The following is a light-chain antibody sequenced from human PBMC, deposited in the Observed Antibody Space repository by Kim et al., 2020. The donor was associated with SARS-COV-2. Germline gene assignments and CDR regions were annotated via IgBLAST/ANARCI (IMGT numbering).Light chain of an antibody. J-gene: IGLJ3*02. Sequence: SYELTQPPLVSVAPGKTARITCGGNNIGSKSVHWYQQKPGQAPVLVIYYDSDRPSGLPERFSGSNSGNTATLTISRVEAGDEADYYCQVWDSSSDHRVFG. V-gene: IGLV3-21*04. CDR3: QVWDSSSDHRV. CDR1: NIGSKS. CDR2: YDS.